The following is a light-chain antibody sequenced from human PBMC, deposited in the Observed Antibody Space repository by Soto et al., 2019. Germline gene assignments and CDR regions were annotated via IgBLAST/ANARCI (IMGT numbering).Light chain of an antibody. CDR1: QSVTSNY. Sequence: DILLTQSPGTLSLSPGERATLSCRSSQSVTSNYLAWYQQKPGQAPRILIFAASSRATGIPDKFSGSGSGTDFTLTISRLEPDDFAVYYCQHYGSPSWTFGQGTKVDIK. CDR3: QHYGSPSWT. CDR2: AAS. J-gene: IGKJ1*01. V-gene: IGKV3-20*01.